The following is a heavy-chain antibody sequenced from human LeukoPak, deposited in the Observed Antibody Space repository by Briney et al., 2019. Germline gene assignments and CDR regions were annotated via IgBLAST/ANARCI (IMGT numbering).Heavy chain of an antibody. D-gene: IGHD3-16*02. J-gene: IGHJ4*02. CDR2: IKQDGSEK. V-gene: IGHV3-7*01. CDR3: ARVDYIWGSYRYTGVDY. CDR1: GFTFSSYW. Sequence: GGSLRLSCAASGFTFSSYWMSWVRQAPGKGLEWVANIKQDGSEKYYVDPVKGRFTISRDNAKNSLYLQMNSLRAEDTAVYYCARVDYIWGSYRYTGVDYWGQGTLVTVSS.